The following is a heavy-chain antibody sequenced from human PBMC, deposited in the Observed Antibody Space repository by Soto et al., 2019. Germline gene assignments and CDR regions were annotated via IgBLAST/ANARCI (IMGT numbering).Heavy chain of an antibody. D-gene: IGHD1-1*01. CDR2: IYYSGST. CDR3: ASELAALNWFDP. CDR1: GGSISSSSFH. J-gene: IGHJ5*02. Sequence: SETLSLTCTVSGGSISSSSFHWGWIRQPPGKGLEWIGSIYYSGSTYYSPSLKSRVTISVDTSKNQFSLKLSSVTAADTAVYYCASELAALNWFDPWGQGTLVTVSS. V-gene: IGHV4-39*01.